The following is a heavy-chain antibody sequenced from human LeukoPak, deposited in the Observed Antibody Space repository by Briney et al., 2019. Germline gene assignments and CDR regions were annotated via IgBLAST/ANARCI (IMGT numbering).Heavy chain of an antibody. D-gene: IGHD3-9*01. V-gene: IGHV3-74*01. CDR3: ARDLTGNVLDY. CDR2: INSDGSST. CDR1: GFTLSSYR. Sequence: GGSLRLSCAASGFTLSSYRMHWVRQAPGKGRMYVSRINSDGSSTSYAASVKGRFTISRDNAKNTLYVQMNSLRAEDTAIYCCARDLTGNVLDYWGQGTLVTVSS. J-gene: IGHJ4*02.